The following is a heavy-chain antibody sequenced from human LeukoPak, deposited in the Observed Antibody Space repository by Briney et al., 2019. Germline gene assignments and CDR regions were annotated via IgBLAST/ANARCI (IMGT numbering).Heavy chain of an antibody. CDR2: ISGSGGST. CDR3: AKDRGVGANPFDY. Sequence: GGSLRLSCAASGFTFSSYAMSWVRQAPVKGLEWVSAISGSGGSTYYADSVRGRFTISRDNSKNTLYLQMNSLRAEDTAVYYCAKDRGVGANPFDYWGQGTLVTVSS. CDR1: GFTFSSYA. J-gene: IGHJ4*02. D-gene: IGHD1-26*01. V-gene: IGHV3-23*01.